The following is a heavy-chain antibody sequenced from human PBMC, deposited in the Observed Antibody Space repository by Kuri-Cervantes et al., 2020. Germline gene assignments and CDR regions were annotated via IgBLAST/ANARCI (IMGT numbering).Heavy chain of an antibody. CDR3: AIQYSAISGWFDP. Sequence: SETLSLTCTVSGGSISSSSYYWGWIRQPPGKGLEWIGSIYYSGSTYYNPSLKSRVTISVGTSKNQFSLKLSSVTAADTAVYYCAIQYSAISGWFDPWGQGTLVTVSS. CDR1: GGSISSSSYY. V-gene: IGHV4-39*01. D-gene: IGHD2-21*02. CDR2: IYYSGST. J-gene: IGHJ5*02.